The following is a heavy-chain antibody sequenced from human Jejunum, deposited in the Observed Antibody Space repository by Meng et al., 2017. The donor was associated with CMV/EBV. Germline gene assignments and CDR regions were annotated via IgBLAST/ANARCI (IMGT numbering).Heavy chain of an antibody. J-gene: IGHJ1*01. D-gene: IGHD2-21*02. V-gene: IGHV3-23*01. Sequence: ASGFIYNNDAMTWFRQLPGKGLEWVSAISAGGTGTYYTDSVKGRFIISRDNSKNTLYLQMDSLRVDDTAVYYCAKGLPGVATPLQHWGQGTLVTVSS. CDR2: ISAGGTGT. CDR3: AKGLPGVATPLQH. CDR1: GFIYNNDA.